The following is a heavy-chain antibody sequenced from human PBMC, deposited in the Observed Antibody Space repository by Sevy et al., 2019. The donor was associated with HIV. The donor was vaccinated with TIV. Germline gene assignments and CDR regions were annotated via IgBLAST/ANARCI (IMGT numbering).Heavy chain of an antibody. CDR3: AKDFNRDYDFLSGYSHHDAFDI. CDR2: ISWNSGSI. J-gene: IGHJ3*02. Sequence: GGSLRLSCAASGFTFDDYAMHWVRQAPGKGLEWVSGISWNSGSIGYADSVKGRFTISRDNAKNSLYLQMNSLRAEDMALYYCAKDFNRDYDFLSGYSHHDAFDIWGQGTMVTVSS. CDR1: GFTFDDYA. V-gene: IGHV3-9*03. D-gene: IGHD3-3*01.